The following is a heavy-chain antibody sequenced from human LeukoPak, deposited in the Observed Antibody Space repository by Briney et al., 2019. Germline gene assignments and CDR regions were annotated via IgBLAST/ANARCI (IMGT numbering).Heavy chain of an antibody. CDR1: GYTFTSYA. CDR2: INAGNGNT. V-gene: IGHV1-3*01. Sequence: GASVKVSCKASGYTFTSYAMHWVRQAPGQRLEWMGWINAGNGNTKYSQKFQGRVTITRDTSASTAYMELSSPRSEDTAVYYCARGYSSGWYMFDYWGQGTLVTVSS. D-gene: IGHD6-19*01. J-gene: IGHJ4*02. CDR3: ARGYSSGWYMFDY.